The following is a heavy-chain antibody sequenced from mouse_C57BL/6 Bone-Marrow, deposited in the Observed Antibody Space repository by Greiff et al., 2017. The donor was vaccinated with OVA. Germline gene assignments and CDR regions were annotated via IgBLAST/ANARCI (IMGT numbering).Heavy chain of an antibody. J-gene: IGHJ3*01. D-gene: IGHD1-1*01. CDR2: INPSSGYT. Sequence: QVQLQQSGAELAKPGASVKLSCKASGYTFTSYWMHWVKQRPGQGLEWIRYINPSSGYTKYNQKFKDKATLTANKSSSTAYMQLSSLTYEDSAVYYCARDYYYGSSLFAYWGQGTLVTVSA. CDR3: ARDYYYGSSLFAY. V-gene: IGHV1-7*01. CDR1: GYTFTSYW.